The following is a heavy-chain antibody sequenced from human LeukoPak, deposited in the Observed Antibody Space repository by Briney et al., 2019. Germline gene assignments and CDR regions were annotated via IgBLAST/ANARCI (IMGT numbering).Heavy chain of an antibody. Sequence: SETLSLTCTLSGYSISSGYYWGWIRQPPGKGLEWIGSIYHSGSTYYNPSLKSRVTISVDTSKNQFSLKLSSVTAADTAVYYCARAPYYDSSGLGFDPWGQGTLVTVSS. D-gene: IGHD3-22*01. V-gene: IGHV4-38-2*02. CDR2: IYHSGST. J-gene: IGHJ5*02. CDR1: GYSISSGYY. CDR3: ARAPYYDSSGLGFDP.